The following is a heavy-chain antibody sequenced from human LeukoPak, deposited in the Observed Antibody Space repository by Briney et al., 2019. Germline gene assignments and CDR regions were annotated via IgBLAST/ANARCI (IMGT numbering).Heavy chain of an antibody. CDR1: GFTFSDFE. CDR3: ARERGYNYGYSGYYDQ. D-gene: IGHD5-18*01. J-gene: IGHJ4*02. Sequence: GGSLRLSCAASGFTFSDFEMNWVRQAPGKGLEWISYISTSGASTYYADSVKGRFTVSRDNAKNSMFLRMDTLRADDTAVYYCARERGYNYGYSGYYDQWGQGIPVTVSS. CDR2: ISTSGAST. V-gene: IGHV3-48*03.